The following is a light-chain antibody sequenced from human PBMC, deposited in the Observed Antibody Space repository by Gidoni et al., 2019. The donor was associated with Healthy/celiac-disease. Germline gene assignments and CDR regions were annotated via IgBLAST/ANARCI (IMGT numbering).Light chain of an antibody. J-gene: IGKJ2*01. V-gene: IGKV1-39*01. CDR3: QQSYSTPQT. Sequence: DIQMTQSPSSLSASVGDRVTITCRASQSISGYLNWYQQKPGKAPKLLIYAASSLQSGVPSRFSGSGSGTDFTLTISSLQPEDFATYYCQQSYSTPQTFGQXTKLEIK. CDR1: QSISGY. CDR2: AAS.